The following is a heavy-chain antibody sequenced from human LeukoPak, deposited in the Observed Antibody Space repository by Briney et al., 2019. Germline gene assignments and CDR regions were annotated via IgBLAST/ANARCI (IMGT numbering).Heavy chain of an antibody. V-gene: IGHV1-2*02. CDR3: ARGHCTNAVCRTFDY. D-gene: IGHD2-8*01. CDR2: ISPNSVEK. CDR1: GYTFSDYY. Sequence: ASVKVSCKASGYTFSDYYMHWVRQAPAQGLEWMGWISPNSVEKVYAQKFQGRVTMTRDTSISTAYMELSRLTSDDTALYYCARGHCTNAVCRTFDYWGQGTLVTVSS. J-gene: IGHJ4*02.